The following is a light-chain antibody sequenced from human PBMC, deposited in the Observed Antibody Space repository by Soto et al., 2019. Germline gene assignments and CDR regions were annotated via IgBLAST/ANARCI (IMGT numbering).Light chain of an antibody. V-gene: IGLV2-14*01. CDR1: SSDVGGYIY. CDR2: DVT. CDR3: SSYTSSSTPLV. J-gene: IGLJ3*02. Sequence: QSALTQPASVSGSPGQSITISCTGTSSDVGGYIYVSWYQQHPGKAPKLMIYDVTNRPSGVSNRFSGSKSGNTASLTISGLQAEDEADYYCSSYTSSSTPLVFGGGTKVTVL.